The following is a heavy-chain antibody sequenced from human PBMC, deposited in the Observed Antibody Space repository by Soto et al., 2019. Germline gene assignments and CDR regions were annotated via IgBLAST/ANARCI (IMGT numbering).Heavy chain of an antibody. CDR1: GYTFTSYG. CDR3: ARDWGITFVRVRRGDYHDGMDV. V-gene: IGHV1-18*01. J-gene: IGHJ6*02. D-gene: IGHD3-10*01. Sequence: ASVKVSCKASGYTFTSYGISWVRQAPGQGLEWMGWIIAYNGTTNYAQKFQGRVTITADASTSTAYMELRSLRSEDTAVYYCARDWGITFVRVRRGDYHDGMDVWGQGSTVTAP. CDR2: IIAYNGTT.